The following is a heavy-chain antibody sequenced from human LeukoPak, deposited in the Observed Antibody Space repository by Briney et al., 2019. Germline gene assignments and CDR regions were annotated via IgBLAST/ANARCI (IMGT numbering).Heavy chain of an antibody. CDR2: IYYSGST. V-gene: IGHV4-61*01. Sequence: SETLSLTCTVSGGSVSSGSYYWSWIRQPPGKGLAWIGYIYYSGSTNYNPSLKSRVTISVDTSKNQFSLKLSSVTAADTAVYYCARDRKRWLQEIFDYWGQGTLVTVSS. D-gene: IGHD5-24*01. J-gene: IGHJ4*02. CDR3: ARDRKRWLQEIFDY. CDR1: GGSVSSGSYY.